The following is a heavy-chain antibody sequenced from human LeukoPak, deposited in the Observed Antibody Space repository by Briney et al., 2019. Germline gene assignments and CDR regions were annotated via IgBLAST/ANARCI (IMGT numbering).Heavy chain of an antibody. CDR2: ISPHNGNT. CDR1: GYTFTIYG. V-gene: IGHV1-18*01. CDR3: ARDLNYVTLGYDILADVGYYFDY. J-gene: IGHJ4*02. D-gene: IGHD3-9*01. Sequence: ASVKVSCKASGYTFTIYGISWVRHAPAQGLRWLWWISPHNGNTKYAQDLQGRVSMTTDTSTSTAYLELMSMRSDDTAIYYCARDLNYVTLGYDILADVGYYFDYWGQGSLVTVSS.